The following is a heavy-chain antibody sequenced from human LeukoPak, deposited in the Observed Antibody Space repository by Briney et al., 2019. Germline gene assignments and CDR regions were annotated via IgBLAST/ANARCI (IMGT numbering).Heavy chain of an antibody. Sequence: GESLKISCRGSGYSFTRKWIGWVRQMPGKGLEWMAIIYPGDSDTTYSPSFQGQVTISADKSISTAYLQWSSLKASDTAMYYCARAARSGETPYSSGWFDYWGQGTLVTVSS. D-gene: IGHD6-19*01. CDR1: GYSFTRKW. J-gene: IGHJ5*01. CDR2: IYPGDSDT. V-gene: IGHV5-51*01. CDR3: ARAARSGETPYSSGWFDY.